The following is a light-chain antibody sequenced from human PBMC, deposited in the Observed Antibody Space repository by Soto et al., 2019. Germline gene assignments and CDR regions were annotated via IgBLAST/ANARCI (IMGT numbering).Light chain of an antibody. CDR1: QSVSSN. CDR2: GAS. Sequence: VLTPSPATLSVSPGERATLSCRASQSVSSNLAWYQQKPGQAPRLLIYGASTRATGIPARFSGSGSGTEFTLTISSLQSEDFAVYYCQQYNNWPRTFGQGTKEDIK. V-gene: IGKV3-15*01. CDR3: QQYNNWPRT. J-gene: IGKJ1*01.